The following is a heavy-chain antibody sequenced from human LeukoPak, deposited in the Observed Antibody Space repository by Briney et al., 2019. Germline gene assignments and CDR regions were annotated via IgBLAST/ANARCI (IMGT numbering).Heavy chain of an antibody. CDR2: IYYSGST. CDR1: GGSISSSSYY. Sequence: PSETLSLTCTVSGGSISSSSYYRGWIRQPPGKGLEWIGSIYYSGSTYYNPSLKSRVTISVDTSKNQFSLKLSSVTAADTAVYYCARGPNYYDSSGFHYRDWGQGTLVTVSS. D-gene: IGHD3-22*01. V-gene: IGHV4-39*07. J-gene: IGHJ4*02. CDR3: ARGPNYYDSSGFHYRD.